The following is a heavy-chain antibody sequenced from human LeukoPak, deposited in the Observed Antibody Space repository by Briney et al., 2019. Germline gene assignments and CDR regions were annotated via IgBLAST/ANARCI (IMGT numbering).Heavy chain of an antibody. V-gene: IGHV1-24*01. CDR3: ATEQPQYYYGSGST. D-gene: IGHD3-10*01. Sequence: ASVKVSCKASGGTFSSYAISWVRQAPGQGLEWMGGFDPEDGETIYAQKFQGRVTMTEDTSTDTAYMELSSLRSEDTAVYYCATEQPQYYYGSGSTWGQGTLVTVSS. CDR2: FDPEDGET. J-gene: IGHJ5*02. CDR1: GGTFSSYA.